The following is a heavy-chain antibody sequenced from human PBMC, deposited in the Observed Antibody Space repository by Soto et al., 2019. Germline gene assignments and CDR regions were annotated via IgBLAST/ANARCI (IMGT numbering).Heavy chain of an antibody. CDR2: ISYSGST. V-gene: IGHV4-61*01. D-gene: IGHD2-2*01. J-gene: IGHJ6*02. CDR1: GGSVRSINQC. CDR3: ARDLVVPAGTYYYAIHV. Sequence: PSETLSLTCTVSGGSVRSINQCWNWIRQPPGKGLEWIGYISYSGSTNYNPSLKSRVTISRDTSKNQSSLKMSSVTAADTAVYYCARDLVVPAGTYYYAIHVWGQGTTVTVSS.